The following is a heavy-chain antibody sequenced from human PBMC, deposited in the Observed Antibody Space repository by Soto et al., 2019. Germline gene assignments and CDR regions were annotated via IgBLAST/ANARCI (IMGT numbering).Heavy chain of an antibody. Sequence: PGGSLRLSFAASGFTLSSYAMSWVRQAPGQGLEWVSAISGTGGITYYADSVKGRFTISRVNSRNTLSLQMNSLSAEHPAVEYCANLYYVRNWGQGTLVTVSS. CDR3: ANLYYVRN. CDR1: GFTLSSYA. J-gene: IGHJ4*02. CDR2: ISGTGGIT. V-gene: IGHV3-23*01. D-gene: IGHD3-10*02.